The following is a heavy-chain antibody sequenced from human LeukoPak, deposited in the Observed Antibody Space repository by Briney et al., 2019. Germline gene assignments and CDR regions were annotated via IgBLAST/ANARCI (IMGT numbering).Heavy chain of an antibody. Sequence: GGSLRLSCAASGFNFGDYGMSWVRQAPGKGLEWVSAINWNGGSTGYADSVKGRFTISRDNSKNSLYLQMNSLRAEDTALYYCARGGYGSGSPGYWGQGTLVTVSS. D-gene: IGHD3-10*01. V-gene: IGHV3-20*04. CDR2: INWNGGST. CDR3: ARGGYGSGSPGY. CDR1: GFNFGDYG. J-gene: IGHJ4*02.